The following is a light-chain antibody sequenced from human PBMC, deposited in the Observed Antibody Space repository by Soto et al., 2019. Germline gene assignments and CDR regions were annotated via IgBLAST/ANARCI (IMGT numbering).Light chain of an antibody. CDR1: QSVSSHY. CDR2: GAS. V-gene: IGKV3-20*01. J-gene: IGKJ2*01. Sequence: EIVLTQSPGTLSLSPGDRATLSCRASQSVSSHYLAWYQRKPGQAPRLLIYGASRGAAGIPDRFSGSGSGTDFTLTSSRLEPEDFAVYFCQQYGRSPMFTFGQGPKLEVK. CDR3: QQYGRSPMFT.